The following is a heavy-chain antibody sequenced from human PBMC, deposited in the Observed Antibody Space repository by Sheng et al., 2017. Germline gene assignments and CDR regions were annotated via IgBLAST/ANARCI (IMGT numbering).Heavy chain of an antibody. J-gene: IGHJ5*02. D-gene: IGHD3-9*01. V-gene: IGHV4-39*07. CDR1: GGSISSPSFY. CDR2: IYYNGIT. CDR3: ARSIEYYDILTGRSHPISRVAS. Sequence: QLQLQESGPGLVKPSETLSLTCTVSGGSISSPSFYWGYIRQSPGKGLEWIASIYYNGITYYKPSLKSRLTISIDTSKNHFSLDVRSVTAADTAVYYCARSIEYYDILTGRSHPISRVASWGQGTLVTVSS.